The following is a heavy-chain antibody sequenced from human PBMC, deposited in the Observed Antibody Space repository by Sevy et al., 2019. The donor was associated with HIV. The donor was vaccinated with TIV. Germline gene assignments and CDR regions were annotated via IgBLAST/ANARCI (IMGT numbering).Heavy chain of an antibody. V-gene: IGHV4-59*08. J-gene: IGHJ4*02. CDR1: GGSITSIY. Sequence: SETLSLTCTVSGGSITSIYWNWIRQPPGKGLEWMANIHYNGHINYNPSLKSRVTLSLDTSKNQFSLRLSCVTAADTAMYYCEGENAWGRGYSWGQGTLVTVSS. D-gene: IGHD1-26*01. CDR2: IHYNGHI. CDR3: EGENAWGRGYS.